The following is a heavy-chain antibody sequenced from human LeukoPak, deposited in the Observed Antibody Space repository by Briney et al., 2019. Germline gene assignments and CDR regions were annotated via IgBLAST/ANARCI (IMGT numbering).Heavy chain of an antibody. CDR3: ARDGGCTNDVCYKNSDY. CDR1: GYIFSGHY. J-gene: IGHJ4*02. V-gene: IGHV1-2*02. D-gene: IGHD2-8*01. Sequence: ASVKVSCKASGYIFSGHYMHWVRQAPGQGLEWMGWINPNSGGTNYARRFQGRVTMTRDTSINTAYMELSRLRSDDTAVYYCARDGGCTNDVCYKNSDYWGQGALVTVSS. CDR2: INPNSGGT.